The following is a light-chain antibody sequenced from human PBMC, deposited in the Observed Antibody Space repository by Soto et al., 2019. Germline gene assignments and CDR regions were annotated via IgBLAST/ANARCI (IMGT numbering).Light chain of an antibody. CDR3: QQRSNWPLT. CDR1: QSVSTY. CDR2: DAS. Sequence: ETVLTQFPATLSLSPGERATLSCRASQSVSTYLAWYQQKPGQGPRLLIYDASNRAAGIPARFSGSGSGTDFTLTISSLEPEDFAVYYSQQRSNWPLTFGGGTKVEIK. V-gene: IGKV3-11*01. J-gene: IGKJ4*01.